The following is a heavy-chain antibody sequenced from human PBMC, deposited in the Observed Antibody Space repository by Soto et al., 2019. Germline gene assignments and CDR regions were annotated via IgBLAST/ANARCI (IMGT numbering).Heavy chain of an antibody. J-gene: IGHJ4*02. CDR3: ARGRKEWLELLGGVFDY. V-gene: IGHV1-8*01. D-gene: IGHD1-26*01. CDR2: MNPNSGNT. Sequence: QVQLVQSGAEVKKPGASVKVSCKASGYTFTSYDINWVRQATGQGLEWMGWMNPNSGNTGYAQKFQGRVTMTRNTSISTAYMELSSLRSEDTAVYYCARGRKEWLELLGGVFDYWGQGTLVTVSS. CDR1: GYTFTSYD.